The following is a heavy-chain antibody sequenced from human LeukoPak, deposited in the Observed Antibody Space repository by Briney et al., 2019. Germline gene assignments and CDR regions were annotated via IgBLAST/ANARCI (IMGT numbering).Heavy chain of an antibody. J-gene: IGHJ4*02. CDR1: GFTFSSYW. V-gene: IGHV3-7*01. CDR2: IKQEGSEK. CDR3: ARDMAIAAAGSDY. D-gene: IGHD6-13*01. Sequence: GGSLRLSCAASGFTFSSYWMSWVRQAPGKGLEWVANIKQEGSEKYYVDSVKGRFTISRDKAKNSLYLQMNSLRAEDTAVYYCARDMAIAAAGSDYWGQGTLVTVSS.